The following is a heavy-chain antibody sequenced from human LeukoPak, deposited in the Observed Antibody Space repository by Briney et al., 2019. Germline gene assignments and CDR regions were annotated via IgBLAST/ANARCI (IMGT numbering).Heavy chain of an antibody. CDR3: AKDLRYDFWSGYFAK. D-gene: IGHD3-3*01. CDR1: GFTFSSYG. J-gene: IGHJ4*02. Sequence: GGSLRLSCAASGFTFSSYGMHWVRQAPGKGLEWVAFIRYDGSNKYYADSVKGRFTISRDNSKNTLYLQMNSLRAEDTAVYYCAKDLRYDFWSGYFAKWGQGTLVTVSS. V-gene: IGHV3-30*02. CDR2: IRYDGSNK.